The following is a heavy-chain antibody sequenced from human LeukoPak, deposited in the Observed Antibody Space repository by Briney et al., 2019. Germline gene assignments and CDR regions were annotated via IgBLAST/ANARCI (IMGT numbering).Heavy chain of an antibody. D-gene: IGHD3-3*01. J-gene: IGHJ4*02. CDR3: ARAISYRYYDFWSGYYPSYYFDY. V-gene: IGHV4-59*01. CDR1: GGSISSYY. CDR2: IYYSGST. Sequence: SETLSLTCTVSGGSISSYYWSWIRQPPGKGLEWIGYIYYSGSTNYNPSLKSRVTISVDTSKNQFSLKLSSVTAADTAVYYCARAISYRYYDFWSGYYPSYYFDYWGQGTLVTVSS.